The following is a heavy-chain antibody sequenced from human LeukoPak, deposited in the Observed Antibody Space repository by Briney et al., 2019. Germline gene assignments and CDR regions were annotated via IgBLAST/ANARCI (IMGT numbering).Heavy chain of an antibody. CDR3: ARAYSSGWELPLYGMDV. V-gene: IGHV1-69*13. CDR2: IIPIFGTA. D-gene: IGHD6-19*01. Sequence: ASVTVSCKASGGTFSSYAISWVRQAPGQGLEWMGGIIPIFGTANYAQKFQGRVTITADESTSTAYMELSSLRSEDTAVYYCARAYSSGWELPLYGMDVWGKGTTVTVSS. CDR1: GGTFSSYA. J-gene: IGHJ6*04.